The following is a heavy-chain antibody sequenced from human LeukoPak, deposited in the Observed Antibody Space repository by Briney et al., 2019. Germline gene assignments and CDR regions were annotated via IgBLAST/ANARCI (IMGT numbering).Heavy chain of an antibody. CDR2: INPNSGGT. CDR3: ATVKVDYYGSGSWWGDHYYFDD. V-gene: IGHV1-2*02. CDR1: GYTFTGYY. J-gene: IGHJ4*02. Sequence: ASVEVSCKASGYTFTGYYMHWVRQAPGQGLEWMGWINPNSGGTNYAQKFQGRVTMTRDTSISTAYMELSRLRSDDTAVYYCATVKVDYYGSGSWWGDHYYFDDWGQGTLVTVSS. D-gene: IGHD3-10*01.